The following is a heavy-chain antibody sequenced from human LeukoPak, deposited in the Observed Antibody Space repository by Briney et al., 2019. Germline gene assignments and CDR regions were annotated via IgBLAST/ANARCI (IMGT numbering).Heavy chain of an antibody. CDR1: GLPFSDYW. CDR3: SRSLDY. Sequence: GGSLRLSCAASGLPFSDYWMDWVRQAPGKGMEWVANINQDGSEQYYADSVKGRFTISRDNAKNSLYLQMNSLRAEDTAVYYCSRSLDYWGQGALVTVSS. CDR2: INQDGSEQ. J-gene: IGHJ4*02. V-gene: IGHV3-7*01.